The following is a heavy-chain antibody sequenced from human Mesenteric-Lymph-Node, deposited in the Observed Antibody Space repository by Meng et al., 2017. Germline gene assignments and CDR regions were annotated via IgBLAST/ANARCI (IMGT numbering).Heavy chain of an antibody. V-gene: IGHV3-15*01. Sequence: VQRVESGGGVVNPGGALRLSCAVSGITFKDAWMSWVRQAPGKGLEWVGRIKSNGDGGTTDYAAPVKGRFTISRDDSKNTLFLQMDSLKTEDTAVYYCTPDPWGYWGQGTLVTVSS. D-gene: IGHD3-16*01. CDR1: GITFKDAW. CDR2: IKSNGDGGTT. J-gene: IGHJ4*02. CDR3: TPDPWGY.